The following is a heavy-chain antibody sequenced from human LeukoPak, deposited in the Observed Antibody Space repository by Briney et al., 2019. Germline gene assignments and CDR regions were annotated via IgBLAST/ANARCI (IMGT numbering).Heavy chain of an antibody. D-gene: IGHD3-16*02. Sequence: TGGSLRLSCAASGFTFSSFGMHWVRQAPGKGLEWVAVISYDGSNPYYADSAKGRLTISRDNSKNTLYLQMNSLRAEDTAVYYCAKDHYDYIGGTYRDFDYWGQGTLVTVSS. CDR3: AKDHYDYIGGTYRDFDY. V-gene: IGHV3-30*18. J-gene: IGHJ4*02. CDR1: GFTFSSFG. CDR2: ISYDGSNP.